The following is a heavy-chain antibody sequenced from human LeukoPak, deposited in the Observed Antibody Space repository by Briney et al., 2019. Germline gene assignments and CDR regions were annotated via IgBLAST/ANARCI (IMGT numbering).Heavy chain of an antibody. J-gene: IGHJ4*02. Sequence: GGSLRLSCAASGFTFSSYAMSWVRQAPGKGLEWVSAISASGGSTYYADSVKGRFTISRDNSQNTLYLQVNRLRAEDTAVYYCAKGLVPAAIRVVDYWGQGTLVTVSS. CDR3: AKGLVPAAIRVVDY. D-gene: IGHD2-2*01. CDR1: GFTFSSYA. CDR2: ISASGGST. V-gene: IGHV3-23*01.